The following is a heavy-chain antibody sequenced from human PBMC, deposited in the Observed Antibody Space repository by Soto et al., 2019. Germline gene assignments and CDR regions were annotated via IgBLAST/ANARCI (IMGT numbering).Heavy chain of an antibody. CDR2: ILPGGST. J-gene: IGHJ4*02. CDR1: GFTFDNYA. V-gene: IGHV3-23*01. D-gene: IGHD6-13*01. CDR3: APGSLASGTGFFDS. Sequence: EVQVLESGGGLVQPGGSLRLSCAASGFTFDNYAMSWVRQAPGMGLQWVSTILPGGSTYYADSVKGRFTISRDNTKNTLYLQMNSLRAEDTALYYCAPGSLASGTGFFDSWGQGTLATVSS.